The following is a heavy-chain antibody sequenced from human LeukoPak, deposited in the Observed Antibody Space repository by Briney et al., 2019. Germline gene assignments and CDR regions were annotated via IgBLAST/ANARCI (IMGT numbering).Heavy chain of an antibody. CDR3: ARVRLVRGVYYYCYGMDV. CDR1: GGSFSGYY. Sequence: SETLSLTCAVYGGSFSGYYWSWIRQPPGKGLEWIGEINHSGSTNYNPSLKSRVTISVDTSKNQFSLKLSSVTAADTAVYYCARVRLVRGVYYYCYGMDVWGQGTTVTVSS. D-gene: IGHD3-10*01. CDR2: INHSGST. J-gene: IGHJ6*02. V-gene: IGHV4-34*01.